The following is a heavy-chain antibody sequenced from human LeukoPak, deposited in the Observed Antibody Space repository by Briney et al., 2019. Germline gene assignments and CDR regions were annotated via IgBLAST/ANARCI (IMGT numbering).Heavy chain of an antibody. CDR1: GYTFTSYG. J-gene: IGHJ4*02. V-gene: IGHV1-18*01. Sequence: ASVKVSWKASGYTFTSYGISWVRQAPGQGLEWMGWISAYNGNTNYAQKLQGRVTMTTDTSTSTAYMELRSLRSDDTAVYYCASSYCSGGSCPGDFDYWGQGTLVTVSS. CDR2: ISAYNGNT. CDR3: ASSYCSGGSCPGDFDY. D-gene: IGHD2-15*01.